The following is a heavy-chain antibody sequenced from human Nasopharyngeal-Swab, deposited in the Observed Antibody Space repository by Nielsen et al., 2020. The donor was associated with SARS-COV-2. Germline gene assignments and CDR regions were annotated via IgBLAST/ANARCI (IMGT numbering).Heavy chain of an antibody. Sequence: WSLSLSCVASGVIFSKYWMHWVRQAPGKGLVWVSRIDNGGYTNYADSVKGRFTISRDSAENTMYLQMNSLRADDTAVYYCARIAIGGSRAFDVWGQGTMVTVSP. D-gene: IGHD2-21*01. CDR2: IDNGGYT. J-gene: IGHJ3*01. CDR1: GVIFSKYW. V-gene: IGHV3-74*01. CDR3: ARIAIGGSRAFDV.